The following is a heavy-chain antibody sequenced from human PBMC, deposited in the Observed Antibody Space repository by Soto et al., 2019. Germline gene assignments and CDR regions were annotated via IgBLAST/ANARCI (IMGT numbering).Heavy chain of an antibody. D-gene: IGHD3-3*01. J-gene: IGHJ5*02. CDR1: GYTFTSYA. CDR3: ARDRYYDFWSGYYPPTNWFDP. CDR2: INAGNGNT. V-gene: IGHV1-3*01. Sequence: GASVKVSCKASGYTFTSYAMHWVRQAPGQRLEWMGWINAGNGNTKYSQKFQGRVTITRDTSASTAYMELSSLRSEDTAVYYCARDRYYDFWSGYYPPTNWFDPWGQGTLVTVPQ.